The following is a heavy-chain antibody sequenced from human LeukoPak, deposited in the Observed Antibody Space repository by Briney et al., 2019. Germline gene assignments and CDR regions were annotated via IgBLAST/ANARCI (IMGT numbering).Heavy chain of an antibody. CDR3: ARAEGKVVASTADY. CDR2: IKQDESEK. J-gene: IGHJ4*02. Sequence: GGSLRLSCAASGFIFSTYWMTWVRQAPGKRLEWVANIKQDESEKYYVDFVKGRFTISRDNTENSLYLQMNSLRAEDTAVYYCARAEGKVVASTADYWGQGTLVTVSS. V-gene: IGHV3-7*01. D-gene: IGHD3-3*02. CDR1: GFIFSTYW.